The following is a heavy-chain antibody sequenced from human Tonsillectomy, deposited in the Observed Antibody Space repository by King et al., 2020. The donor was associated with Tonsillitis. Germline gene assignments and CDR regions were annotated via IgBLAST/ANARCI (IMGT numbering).Heavy chain of an antibody. CDR1: GGSISSSSYY. CDR3: ARLVWLRSPYIDY. D-gene: IGHD5-12*01. Sequence: QLQESGPGLVKPSETLSLTCTVSGGSISSSSYYWGWIRQPPGKGLEWIGDIYYTGSAYYNTSLKSRVTISVDTSKNQFSLKLSSLTAADTAVYYCARLVWLRSPYIDYWGQGTLVTVSS. J-gene: IGHJ4*02. V-gene: IGHV4-39*01. CDR2: IYYTGSA.